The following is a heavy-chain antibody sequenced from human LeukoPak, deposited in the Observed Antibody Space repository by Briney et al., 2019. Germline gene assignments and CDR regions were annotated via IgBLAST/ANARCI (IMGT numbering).Heavy chain of an antibody. CDR3: VRARSTPNGLFDY. CDR2: DSISDIYT. D-gene: IGHD6-6*01. J-gene: IGHJ4*02. CDR1: GLTLTNYA. Sequence: GGSLRLSCAASGLTLTNYAMGWVRQAPGKGLEWISGDSISDIYTHYADSVRGRFTVSRDASKNTLYLDMSGLRAEDTALYYCVRARSTPNGLFDYWGQGTPVTVSP. V-gene: IGHV3-23*01.